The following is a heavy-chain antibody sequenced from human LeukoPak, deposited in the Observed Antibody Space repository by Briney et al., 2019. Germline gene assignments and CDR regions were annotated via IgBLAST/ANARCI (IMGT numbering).Heavy chain of an antibody. Sequence: SETPSLTCTVSGGSISSYSYYWAWIRQPPGTGLEWIGSIYYSGSTYYKPSLKSRVSISVDTSKNQFSLKLSSVTAADTAVYYCARGGPLWSGYRRYFDYWGQGTLVTVSS. CDR2: IYYSGST. D-gene: IGHD3-3*01. CDR1: GGSISSYSYY. V-gene: IGHV4-39*01. J-gene: IGHJ4*02. CDR3: ARGGPLWSGYRRYFDY.